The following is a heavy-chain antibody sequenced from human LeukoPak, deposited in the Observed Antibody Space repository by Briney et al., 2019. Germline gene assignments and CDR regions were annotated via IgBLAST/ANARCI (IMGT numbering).Heavy chain of an antibody. J-gene: IGHJ5*02. CDR3: ARLELWNWFDP. CDR2: ISAYNGNT. Sequence: ASVKVSCKASGGTFSSYAISWVRQAPGQGLEWMGWISAYNGNTNYAQKLQGRVTMTTDTSTSTAYMELRSLRSDATAVYYCARLELWNWFDPWGQGTLVTVSS. CDR1: GGTFSSYA. D-gene: IGHD1-7*01. V-gene: IGHV1-18*01.